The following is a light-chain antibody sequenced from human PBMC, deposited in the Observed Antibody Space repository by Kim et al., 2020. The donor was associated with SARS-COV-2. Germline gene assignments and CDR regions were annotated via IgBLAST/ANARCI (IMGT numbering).Light chain of an antibody. CDR1: TIGSQS. V-gene: IGLV3-21*04. CDR3: QVWDSNSDQV. CDR2: NDR. Sequence: APGKTAAITCGGNTIGSQSVHWYQQKPGQAPVLVIYNDRDRPSGIPERFSGSNSGSTATLTISRVEAGDEADYYCQVWDSNSDQVFGGGTQLTVL. J-gene: IGLJ2*01.